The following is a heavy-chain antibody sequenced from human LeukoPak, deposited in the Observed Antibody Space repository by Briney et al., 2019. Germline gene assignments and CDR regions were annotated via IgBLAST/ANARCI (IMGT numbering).Heavy chain of an antibody. V-gene: IGHV3-23*01. Sequence: PGGTLRLSCAASGFTFSSYAMNWVRQAPGKGLEWVSGINGSGGSTYYAGSVKGRFTISRENAKNSLYLQMNSLRAGDTAVYYCARGSLILRYFDWYYDYWGQGTLVTVSS. D-gene: IGHD3-9*01. CDR2: INGSGGST. CDR1: GFTFSSYA. CDR3: ARGSLILRYFDWYYDY. J-gene: IGHJ4*02.